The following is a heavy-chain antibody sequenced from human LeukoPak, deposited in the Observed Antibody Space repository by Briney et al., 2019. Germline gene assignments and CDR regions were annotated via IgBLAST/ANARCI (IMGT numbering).Heavy chain of an antibody. D-gene: IGHD3-16*01. Sequence: PGGSLRLSCAASRFTFSSYAMSWVRQAPGKGLEWVSAISGDGCNTYYAASVNGPFTISRDNSKNTLYLQMNSLRAEDTAVYYCAKPVIPSAYQGTYYMDVWGKGTTVTVSS. V-gene: IGHV3-23*01. CDR1: RFTFSSYA. CDR2: ISGDGCNT. CDR3: AKPVIPSAYQGTYYMDV. J-gene: IGHJ6*03.